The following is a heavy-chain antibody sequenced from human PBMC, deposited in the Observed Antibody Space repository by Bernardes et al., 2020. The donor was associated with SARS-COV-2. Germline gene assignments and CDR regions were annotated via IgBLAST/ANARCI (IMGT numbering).Heavy chain of an antibody. CDR3: AFRGDILFPPAAFAVDY. CDR2: TL. J-gene: IGHJ4*02. Sequence: TLYYADSVKGRFTIYRDNAQNSLYLQMNRLRDEDTAVYYCAFRGDILFPPAAFAVDYWGQGTLVTVSS. D-gene: IGHD3-9*01. V-gene: IGHV3-48*02.